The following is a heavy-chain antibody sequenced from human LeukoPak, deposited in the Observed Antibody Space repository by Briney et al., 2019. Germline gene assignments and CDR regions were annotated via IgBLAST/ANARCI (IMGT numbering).Heavy chain of an antibody. CDR3: ARSSRAVAGTLDY. CDR2: IYYSGST. CDR1: AASVTSSSYY. Sequence: PSETLSLTCTVSAASVTSSSYYWGWIRQPPGKGLEWIGIIYYSGSTYYNPSLKSRVTISVDTSKNQFSLKLSSVTAADTAVYYCARSSRAVAGTLDYWGQGTLVTVSS. D-gene: IGHD6-19*01. V-gene: IGHV4-39*01. J-gene: IGHJ4*02.